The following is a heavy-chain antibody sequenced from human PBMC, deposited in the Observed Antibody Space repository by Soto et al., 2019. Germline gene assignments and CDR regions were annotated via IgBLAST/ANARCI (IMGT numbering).Heavy chain of an antibody. Sequence: GESLKISCKGSGYSFSSYWIGWVRQMPGKGLEWMGFIYPGDSETRYSPSFQGQVTISVDKSISTAYLQWSSLKASDTAIYYCARDYDYALDYWGQGTRGTVSS. CDR3: ARDYDYALDY. J-gene: IGHJ4*02. V-gene: IGHV5-51*01. CDR2: IYPGDSET. CDR1: GYSFSSYW. D-gene: IGHD3-16*01.